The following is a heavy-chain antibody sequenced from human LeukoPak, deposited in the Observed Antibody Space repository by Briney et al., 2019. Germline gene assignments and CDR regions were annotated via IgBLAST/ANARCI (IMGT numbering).Heavy chain of an antibody. V-gene: IGHV3-30-3*01. Sequence: GGSLRLSCAASGFTFSSYAMHWVHQAPGKGLEWVAVISYDGSNKYYADSVKGRFTISRDNSKNTLYLQMNSLRAEDTAVYYCASPMVRGVIIWYYFDYWGQGTLVTVSS. D-gene: IGHD3-10*01. CDR3: ASPMVRGVIIWYYFDY. J-gene: IGHJ4*02. CDR1: GFTFSSYA. CDR2: ISYDGSNK.